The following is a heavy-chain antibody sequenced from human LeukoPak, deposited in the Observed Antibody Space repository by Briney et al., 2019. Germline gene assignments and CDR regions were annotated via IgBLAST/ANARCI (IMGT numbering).Heavy chain of an antibody. V-gene: IGHV3-23*01. D-gene: IGHD2/OR15-2a*01. J-gene: IGHJ4*02. CDR2: ISGSGGST. CDR3: AKFPVLWSIHLY. Sequence: GGSLRLSCAASGFTLSSYAMSWVRPAPGRGREWVSAISGSGGSTYYADSVKGRFTISRDNSKNTLYLQMSSLRAEATAVYYCAKFPVLWSIHLYWGEGTLVTVSS. CDR1: GFTLSSYA.